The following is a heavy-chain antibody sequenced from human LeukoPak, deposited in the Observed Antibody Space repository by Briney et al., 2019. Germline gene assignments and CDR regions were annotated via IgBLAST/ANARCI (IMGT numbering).Heavy chain of an antibody. CDR3: GMSGDRVPLQDDVFDV. CDR1: GYSFTSYC. V-gene: IGHV5-51*01. Sequence: GESLKISCMVSGYSFTSYCIGWVRQMPGKGLEWMGFIYPGDSGPTYSPSFQGQVTISVDKSINTAYLQWSSLQASDTAMYYCGMSGDRVPLQDDVFDVWGQGTMVTVST. CDR2: IYPGDSGP. J-gene: IGHJ3*01. D-gene: IGHD1-26*01.